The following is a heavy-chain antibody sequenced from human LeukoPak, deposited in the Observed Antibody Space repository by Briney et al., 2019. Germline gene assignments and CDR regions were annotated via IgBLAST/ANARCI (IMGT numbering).Heavy chain of an antibody. Sequence: GASVKVSCKASGDTFSSYAISWVRQAPGQGLEWMGGIIPIFGTANYAQKFQGRVTITADESTSTAYMELSSLRSEDTAVYYCARDVQYSSSSANYYYGMDVWGQGTTVTVSS. D-gene: IGHD6-6*01. J-gene: IGHJ6*02. CDR2: IIPIFGTA. V-gene: IGHV1-69*13. CDR1: GDTFSSYA. CDR3: ARDVQYSSSSANYYYGMDV.